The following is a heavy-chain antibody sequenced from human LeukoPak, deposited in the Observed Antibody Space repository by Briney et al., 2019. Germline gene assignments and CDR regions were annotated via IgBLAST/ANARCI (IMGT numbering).Heavy chain of an antibody. CDR2: IYYSGST. CDR3: ARGADSSGYYSIFYFDY. D-gene: IGHD3-22*01. Sequence: SETLSLTCTVSGGAISSYYWNWIRQPPGKGLEWIGYIYYSGSTNYNPSLKSRVTISVDTSKNQFSLKLSSVTAADTAVYYCARGADSSGYYSIFYFDYWGQGTLVTVSS. CDR1: GGAISSYY. J-gene: IGHJ4*02. V-gene: IGHV4-59*01.